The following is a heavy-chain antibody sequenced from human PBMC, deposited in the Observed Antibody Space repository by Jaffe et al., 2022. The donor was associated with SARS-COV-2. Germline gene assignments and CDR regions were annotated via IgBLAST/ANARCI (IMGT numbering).Heavy chain of an antibody. V-gene: IGHV3-72*01. J-gene: IGHJ6*03. D-gene: IGHD3-10*01. CDR1: GFTFSDHY. CDR3: ARGEGVVRGGRKGYYMDV. CDR2: TRNKANSYTT. Sequence: EVQLVESGGGLVQPGGSLRLSCAASGFTFSDHYMDWVRQAPGKGLEWVGRTRNKANSYTTEYAASVKGRFTISRDDSKNSLYLQMNSLKTEDTAVYYCARGEGVVRGGRKGYYMDVWGKGTTVTVSS.